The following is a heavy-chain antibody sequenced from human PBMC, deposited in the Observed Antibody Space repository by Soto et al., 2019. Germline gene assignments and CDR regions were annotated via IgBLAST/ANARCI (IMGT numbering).Heavy chain of an antibody. V-gene: IGHV6-1*01. Sequence: SQTLSLTCAISGDSVSSNSAAWNWIRQSPSRGFEWLGRTYYRSKWYNDYAVSVKSRITINPDTSKNQFSLQLNSVTPEDTAVYYCARAIRITMVRGATHNWFDPWGQGTLVTVSS. D-gene: IGHD3-10*01. CDR1: GDSVSSNSAA. CDR2: TYYRSKWYN. CDR3: ARAIRITMVRGATHNWFDP. J-gene: IGHJ5*02.